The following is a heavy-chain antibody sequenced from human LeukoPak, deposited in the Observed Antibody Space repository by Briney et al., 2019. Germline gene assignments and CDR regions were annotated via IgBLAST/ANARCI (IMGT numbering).Heavy chain of an antibody. CDR1: GGSISSYY. CDR2: IYYSGST. D-gene: IGHD3-22*01. V-gene: IGHV4-59*08. J-gene: IGHJ5*02. CDR3: ARCRYYYDSSGYPNWFDP. Sequence: SETLSLTCTVSGGSISSYYWSWIRQPPGKGLEWIGYIYYSGSTNYNPSLKSRVTISVDTSKNQFSLKLSSVTAADTAVYYCARCRYYYDSSGYPNWFDPWGQGTLVTVSS.